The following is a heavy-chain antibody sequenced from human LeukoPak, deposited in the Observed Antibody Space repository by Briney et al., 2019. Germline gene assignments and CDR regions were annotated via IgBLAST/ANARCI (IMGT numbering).Heavy chain of an antibody. CDR2: ISNSGDAT. V-gene: IGHV3-23*01. J-gene: IGHJ6*03. CDR3: AKDSYYSGSGSSPGYMDV. CDR1: GYIFRTYS. Sequence: GASLRLSCETSGYIFRTYSMTWVRQAPGKGLEWISIISNSGDATFYADSVKGRFTISRDNSKNTLYLRMNSLRAEDTAVYYCAKDSYYSGSGSSPGYMDVWGKGTTVTVSS. D-gene: IGHD3-10*01.